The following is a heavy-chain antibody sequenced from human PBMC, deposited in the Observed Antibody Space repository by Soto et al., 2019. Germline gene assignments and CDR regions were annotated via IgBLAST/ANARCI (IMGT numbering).Heavy chain of an antibody. J-gene: IGHJ6*02. CDR2: IYTSGST. CDR1: GGSISGYY. V-gene: IGHV4-4*07. CDR3: ARDGRGGYCSGGSCLLRSRSPEYYYYGMDV. Sequence: SETLSLTCTVSGGSISGYYWSWIRQPAGKGLEWIGRIYTSGSTNYNPSLKSRVTMSVDTSKNQFSLKLSSVTAADTAVYYCARDGRGGYCSGGSCLLRSRSPEYYYYGMDVWGQGTSVTVSS. D-gene: IGHD2-15*01.